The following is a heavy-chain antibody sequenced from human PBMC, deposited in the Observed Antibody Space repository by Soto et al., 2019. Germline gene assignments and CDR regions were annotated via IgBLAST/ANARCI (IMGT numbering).Heavy chain of an antibody. Sequence: SETLSLTCTVSGGSISSSSYYWGWIRQPPGKGLEWIGSIYYSGSTYYNPSLKSRVTISVDTSKNQFSLKLSSVTAADTAVYYCARPSEGVPRNYYYMDVWGKGTTVTSP. J-gene: IGHJ6*03. CDR3: ARPSEGVPRNYYYMDV. D-gene: IGHD3-10*01. CDR2: IYYSGST. CDR1: GGSISSSSYY. V-gene: IGHV4-39*01.